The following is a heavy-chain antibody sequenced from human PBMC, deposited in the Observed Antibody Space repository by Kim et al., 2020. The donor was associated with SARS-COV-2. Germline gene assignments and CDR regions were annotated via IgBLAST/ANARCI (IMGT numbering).Heavy chain of an antibody. D-gene: IGHD3-10*01. V-gene: IGHV3-23*01. Sequence: GGSLRLSCTTSGFTFTGHAMSWVRQAPGKGLEWVSSIDGSDGTTYYVDPMKGRFSISRDDSKNTLYLQMSALRADDTAAYYCLKGGWGGIWDYWGQGTLVTVSS. CDR2: IDGSDGTT. J-gene: IGHJ4*02. CDR1: GFTFTGHA. CDR3: LKGGWGGIWDY.